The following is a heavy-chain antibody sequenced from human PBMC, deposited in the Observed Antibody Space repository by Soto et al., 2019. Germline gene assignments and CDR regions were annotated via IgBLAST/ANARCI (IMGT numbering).Heavy chain of an antibody. CDR2: IYYSGST. D-gene: IGHD3-16*01. CDR1: GGSISSSSYF. Sequence: SETLSLTCTVSGGSISSSSYFWGWIRQPPGKGLEWIGSIYYSGSTYYSPSLKSRVTVSVDASKNQFSLKLSSVTAADSAVYYCASVSNMIRGHTFYAMDVWGPGTTVTVSS. V-gene: IGHV4-39*07. CDR3: ASVSNMIRGHTFYAMDV. J-gene: IGHJ6*02.